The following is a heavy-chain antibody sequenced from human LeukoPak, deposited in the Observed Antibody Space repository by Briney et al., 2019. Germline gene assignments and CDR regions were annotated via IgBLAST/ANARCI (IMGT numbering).Heavy chain of an antibody. Sequence: GGSLRLSCAASGFTFSSYAMSWVRQAPGKGLEWVSAISGSGGSTHYADSVKGRFTISRDNSKNTLYLQMNSLRAEDTAVYYCAKSDSSGYYYRTGLLDYWGQGTLVTVSS. CDR2: ISGSGGST. CDR1: GFTFSSYA. D-gene: IGHD3-22*01. CDR3: AKSDSSGYYYRTGLLDY. J-gene: IGHJ4*02. V-gene: IGHV3-23*01.